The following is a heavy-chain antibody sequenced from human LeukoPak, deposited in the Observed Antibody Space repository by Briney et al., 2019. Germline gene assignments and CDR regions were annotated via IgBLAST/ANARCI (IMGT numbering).Heavy chain of an antibody. V-gene: IGHV4-59*01. D-gene: IGHD3-10*01. CDR3: ARDGFRARWFDP. CDR2: IYYSGST. Sequence: PSETLSLTCTVSGGSISSYYWSWIRQPPGKGLEWIGYIYYSGSTNYNPSLKSRVTISVDTSKNQFSLKLSSVTAADTAVYYCARDGFRARWFDPWGQGTLVTVSS. J-gene: IGHJ5*02. CDR1: GGSISSYY.